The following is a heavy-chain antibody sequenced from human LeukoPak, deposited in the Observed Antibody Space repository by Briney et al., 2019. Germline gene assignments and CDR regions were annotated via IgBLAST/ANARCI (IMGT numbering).Heavy chain of an antibody. V-gene: IGHV3-23*01. D-gene: IGHD4-17*01. J-gene: IGHJ4*02. CDR3: LGVNTVTLPSDVY. CDR2: IRYSGRTT. CDR1: GFTFSNYA. Sequence: PGGSLTLSCATSGFTFSNYAMSWVRQAPGEGLEWLAAIRYSGRTTYYADSVEGRFTICSDNSKNALYLQMNNLRAEDTAVYATLGVNTVTLPSDVYWGQGTLVTVSS.